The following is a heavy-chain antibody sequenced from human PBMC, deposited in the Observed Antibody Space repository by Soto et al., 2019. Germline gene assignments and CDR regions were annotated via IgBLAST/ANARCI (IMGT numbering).Heavy chain of an antibody. V-gene: IGHV1-46*01. CDR2: INPNGGRT. CDR1: GYTFTTHY. Sequence: QVQLVQSGTEVKKPGATVKVSCKASGYTFTTHYMHWVRQAPGQGLEWMGIINPNGGRTTYAQKFQGRVTMTSDTSTNTDYVELTSLRSEDTAVYSCARAGENYGSGTFSPPLRYYFNSWGQGTLVTVSS. D-gene: IGHD3-10*01. CDR3: ARAGENYGSGTFSPPLRYYFNS. J-gene: IGHJ4*02.